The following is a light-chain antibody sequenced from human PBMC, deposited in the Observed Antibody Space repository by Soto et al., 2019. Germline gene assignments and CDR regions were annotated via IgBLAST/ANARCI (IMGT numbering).Light chain of an antibody. CDR3: SSYTSSSTPWV. V-gene: IGLV2-14*01. J-gene: IGLJ1*01. CDR1: SSDVGGYNY. Sequence: QSALTQPASVSGSPGQSITISCTGTSSDVGGYNYVSWYQQHPGKAPKLMIYDVSNRPSRVSNRFSGSKSGNTASLTISGLQAEDEADYYCSSYTSSSTPWVFGTGTKPTV. CDR2: DVS.